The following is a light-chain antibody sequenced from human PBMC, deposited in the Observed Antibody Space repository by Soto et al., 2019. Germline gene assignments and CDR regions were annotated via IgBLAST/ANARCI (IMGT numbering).Light chain of an antibody. V-gene: IGLV1-40*01. CDR1: SSNIGAGYD. J-gene: IGLJ1*01. Sequence: QSVLTQPPSVSGAPGQRVTISCTGSSSNIGAGYDVHWYQQLPGTAPKLLIYGNSNRPSGVPDRFSGSNSGTSASLAITGLQAEDEADYYCQSYDSSLRGSYVFGAGTKVTVL. CDR3: QSYDSSLRGSYV. CDR2: GNS.